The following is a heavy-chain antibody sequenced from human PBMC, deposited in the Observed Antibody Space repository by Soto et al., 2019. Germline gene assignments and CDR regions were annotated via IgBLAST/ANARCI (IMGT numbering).Heavy chain of an antibody. CDR2: TYYRSKWYN. J-gene: IGHJ3*02. CDR1: GDSVSSNSAA. CDR3: ARGAFREYGTFDI. Sequence: SQTLSLTCAISGDSVSSNSAAWNWIRQSPSRGLEWLGRTYYRSKWYNDYVGSVKSRIIINPDTSKNQFSLQLNSVTPEDTAVYYCARGAFREYGTFDIWGQGTVVTVSS. V-gene: IGHV6-1*01. D-gene: IGHD3-10*01.